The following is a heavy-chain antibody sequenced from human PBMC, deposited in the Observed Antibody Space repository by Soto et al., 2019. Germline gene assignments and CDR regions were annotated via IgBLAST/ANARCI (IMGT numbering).Heavy chain of an antibody. CDR3: TTDTSAVTYYYYGMDV. J-gene: IGHJ6*02. Sequence: GSLRLSCAASGFTFSNAWMSWVRQAPGKGLEWVGRIKSKTDGGTTDYAAPVKGRFTISRDDSKNTLYLQMNSLKTEDTAVYYCTTDTSAVTYYYYGMDVWGQGTTVTVSS. CDR2: IKSKTDGGTT. CDR1: GFTFSNAW. D-gene: IGHD4-4*01. V-gene: IGHV3-15*01.